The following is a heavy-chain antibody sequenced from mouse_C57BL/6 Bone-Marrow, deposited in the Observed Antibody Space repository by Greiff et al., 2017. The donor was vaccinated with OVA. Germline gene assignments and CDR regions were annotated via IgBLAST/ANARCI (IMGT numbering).Heavy chain of an antibody. CDR1: GYTFTSYW. Sequence: VQLQQSGTVLARPGASVKMSCKTSGYTFTSYWMHWVKQRPGQGLEWIGAIYPGNSDTSYNQKFKGKAKLTAVTSASTAYMELSSLTNEDSAVYYRTPFYGYDRYFDVGGTGTTVTVSS. CDR3: TPFYGYDRYFDV. D-gene: IGHD2-9*01. CDR2: IYPGNSDT. J-gene: IGHJ1*03. V-gene: IGHV1-5*01.